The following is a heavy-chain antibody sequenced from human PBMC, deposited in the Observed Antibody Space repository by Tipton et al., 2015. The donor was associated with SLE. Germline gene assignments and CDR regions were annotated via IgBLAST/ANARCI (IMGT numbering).Heavy chain of an antibody. J-gene: IGHJ4*02. CDR2: INHSGST. CDR1: GGSISSHY. V-gene: IGHV4-59*11. D-gene: IGHD2-2*02. Sequence: TLSLTCTVSGGSISSHYWSWIRQPPGKGLEWIGEINHSGSTNYNPSLKSRVTISVDTSKNQFSLKLSSVTAADTAVYYCARGLGYCSSTSCYTGDYWGQGTLVTVSS. CDR3: ARGLGYCSSTSCYTGDY.